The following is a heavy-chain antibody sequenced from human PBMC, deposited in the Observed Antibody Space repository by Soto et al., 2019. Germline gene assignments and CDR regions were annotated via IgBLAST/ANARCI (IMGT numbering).Heavy chain of an antibody. CDR2: IYYSGST. CDR1: GGSVSSGSYY. J-gene: IGHJ6*02. Sequence: SETLSLTCTVSGGSVSSGSYYWGWIRQPPGKGLEWIGYIYYSGSTNYNPSLKSRVTISVDTSKNQFSLKLSSVTAADTAVYYCARVSYNWNYDYYYYGMDVWGQGTTVTVSS. V-gene: IGHV4-61*01. D-gene: IGHD1-7*01. CDR3: ARVSYNWNYDYYYYGMDV.